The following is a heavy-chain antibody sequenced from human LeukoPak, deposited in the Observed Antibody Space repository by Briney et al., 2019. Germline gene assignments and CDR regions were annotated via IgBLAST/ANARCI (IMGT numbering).Heavy chain of an antibody. J-gene: IGHJ4*02. CDR3: ARDGILGSHDY. Sequence: PGGSLRLSCAASGFTFSSDWMHWVRQAPGKELVWVSRVDSDGSSTSYADSVKGRFTISRDNTMNTLSLQMNSLRAEDTAVYYCARDGILGSHDYWGQGTLVTVSS. CDR1: GFTFSSDW. V-gene: IGHV3-74*01. D-gene: IGHD3-3*02. CDR2: VDSDGSST.